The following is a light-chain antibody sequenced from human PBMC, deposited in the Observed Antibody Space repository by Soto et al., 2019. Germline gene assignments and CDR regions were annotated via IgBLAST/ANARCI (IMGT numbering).Light chain of an antibody. CDR2: KAS. CDR1: QGISSW. V-gene: IGKV1-5*03. Sequence: DIQMTQSPSSVSASVGDRVTITCRASQGISSWLAWHQQKPGKAPKLLIYKASTLKSGVPSRFSGSGSGTEFTLTISSLQPDDFATYYCQHYNCYSEAFGEGAKV. CDR3: QHYNCYSEA. J-gene: IGKJ1*01.